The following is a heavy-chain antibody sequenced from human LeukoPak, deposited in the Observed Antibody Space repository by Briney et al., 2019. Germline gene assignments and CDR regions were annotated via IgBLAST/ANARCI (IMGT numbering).Heavy chain of an antibody. CDR3: ATGSGLWSPDY. Sequence: LGGSLRLSCAASGFTFSSYWMHWVRQAPGKGLVWVSRIDTDGSSTSYADSVKGRFTISRGNAKNRLYVQMNSLRAEDTAVYYCATGSGLWSPDYWGQGTLVTASS. V-gene: IGHV3-74*01. CDR1: GFTFSSYW. D-gene: IGHD5-18*01. CDR2: IDTDGSST. J-gene: IGHJ4*02.